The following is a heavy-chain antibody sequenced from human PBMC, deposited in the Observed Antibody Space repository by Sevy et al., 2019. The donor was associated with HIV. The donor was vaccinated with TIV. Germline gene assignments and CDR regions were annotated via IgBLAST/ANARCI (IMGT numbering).Heavy chain of an antibody. Sequence: ASVKVSCKASGYTLTSHYMHWVRQAPGQGLEWMGISNPSGGYTRYAQKFQGRVIMTRDTSTSTAYMELSSLRSDDTAVYYGASLAAASGLDYMDVWGKGTTVTVSS. CDR3: ASLAAASGLDYMDV. CDR2: SNPSGGYT. D-gene: IGHD6-13*01. V-gene: IGHV1-46*01. CDR1: GYTLTSHY. J-gene: IGHJ6*03.